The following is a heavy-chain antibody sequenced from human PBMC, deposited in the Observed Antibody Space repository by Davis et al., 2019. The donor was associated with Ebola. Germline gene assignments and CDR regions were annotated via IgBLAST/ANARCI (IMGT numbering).Heavy chain of an antibody. Sequence: ASVPVSCKAXGYRFTSYYMHWVRQAPGQGLEWMGIINPITGGTSYAQNFQVRVNMTRDTSTSTVYMELSSLRSEDTAVYYCAREGGRYYDSSGYVFDIWGQGTMVKVSS. CDR2: INPITGGT. D-gene: IGHD3-22*01. J-gene: IGHJ3*02. V-gene: IGHV1-46*01. CDR3: AREGGRYYDSSGYVFDI. CDR1: GYRFTSYY.